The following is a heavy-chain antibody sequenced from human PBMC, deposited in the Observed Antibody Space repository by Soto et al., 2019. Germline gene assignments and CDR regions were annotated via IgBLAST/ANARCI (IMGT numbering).Heavy chain of an antibody. CDR2: INPSSGGT. V-gene: IGHV1-2*04. J-gene: IGHJ5*02. CDR1: GYTFTGYY. CDR3: ARFGYPSFVGDFWSGYYTDNWFDP. D-gene: IGHD3-3*01. Sequence: ASVKVSCKASGYTFTGYYMHWVRQAPGQGLEWMGWINPSSGGTNYAQKFQGWVTMTRDTSISTAYMELSRLRSDDTAVYYCARFGYPSFVGDFWSGYYTDNWFDPWGQGTLVTVSS.